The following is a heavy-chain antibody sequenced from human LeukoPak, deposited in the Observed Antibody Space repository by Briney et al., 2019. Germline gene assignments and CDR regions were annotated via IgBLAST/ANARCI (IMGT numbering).Heavy chain of an antibody. D-gene: IGHD3-10*01. CDR2: ISDISDRSSTI. J-gene: IGHJ6*03. Sequence: VGSLRLSPAASGYTFIEYSIIWVRQAPGKGLERVSYISDISDRSSTIHYADSVKGRFTISRDNAERSVYLQMDSLRADDTAVYYCARVRGPTLKTCYMDVWGTGTTVTVSS. CDR3: ARVRGPTLKTCYMDV. V-gene: IGHV3-48*04. CDR1: GYTFIEYS.